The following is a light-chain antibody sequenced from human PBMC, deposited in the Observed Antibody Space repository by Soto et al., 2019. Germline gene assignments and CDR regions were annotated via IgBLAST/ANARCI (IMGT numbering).Light chain of an antibody. CDR2: WAS. Sequence: DIVMTQSPDSLAVSLGERATINCKSSQSVLRSSNNKTHLSWYQQKPRQPPKLLTYWASTRESGVPDRFGGSGSGAEFTLTITNVQAEDVAVYYCQQYFSIPYTFGQGTKVEIK. J-gene: IGKJ2*01. V-gene: IGKV4-1*01. CDR3: QQYFSIPYT. CDR1: QSVLRSSNNKTH.